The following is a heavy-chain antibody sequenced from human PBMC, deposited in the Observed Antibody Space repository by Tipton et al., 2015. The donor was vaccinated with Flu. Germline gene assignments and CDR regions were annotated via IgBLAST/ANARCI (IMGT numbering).Heavy chain of an antibody. D-gene: IGHD2-2*02. Sequence: SLRLSCAASGFTLDDYAMHWVRQAPGKGLEWVSGITWSGGTIGYADSVKGRFTISRDNAKNALYLQMNSLRPEDTALYFCAKDSVGSCTSPSCYSRGMDVWGQGTTVTVSS. CDR2: ITWSGGTI. CDR3: AKDSVGSCTSPSCYSRGMDV. V-gene: IGHV3-9*01. J-gene: IGHJ6*02. CDR1: GFTLDDYA.